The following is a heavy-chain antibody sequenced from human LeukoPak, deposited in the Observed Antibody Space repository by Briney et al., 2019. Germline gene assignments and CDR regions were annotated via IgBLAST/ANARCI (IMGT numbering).Heavy chain of an antibody. J-gene: IGHJ1*01. CDR2: ISTGGST. D-gene: IGHD3-22*01. CDR1: GASTSSSY. Sequence: SETLSLTCTVSGASTSSSYCTWIWHPAGDAPQWIGLISTGGSTTYNPSFKSRVTMSLDTSKNQFSLNLTSVTAADTAVYYCARDQTYYVSSGYYYVTYFQHWGQGILVTVSS. V-gene: IGHV4-4*07. CDR3: ARDQTYYVSSGYYYVTYFQH.